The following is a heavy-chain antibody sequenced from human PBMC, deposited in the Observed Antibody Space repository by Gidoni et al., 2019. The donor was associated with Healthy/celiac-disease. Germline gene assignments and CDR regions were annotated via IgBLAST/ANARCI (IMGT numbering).Heavy chain of an antibody. CDR3: ARDSTSFGVVMTDY. Sequence: EVQLVESGGGLVQPGGSLRLSCAASGFTFSSYWMGWVRQAPGKGLEWVANIKQEGSEKYYVASVKGRFTISRDNAKNSLYLQMNSLRAEDTAVYYCARDSTSFGVVMTDYWGQGTLVTVSS. D-gene: IGHD3-3*01. J-gene: IGHJ4*02. CDR1: GFTFSSYW. V-gene: IGHV3-7*01. CDR2: IKQEGSEK.